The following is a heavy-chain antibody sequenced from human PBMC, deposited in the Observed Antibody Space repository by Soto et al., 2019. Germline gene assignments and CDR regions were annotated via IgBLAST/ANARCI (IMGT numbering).Heavy chain of an antibody. CDR1: GGSISSGGYY. V-gene: IGHV4-31*03. CDR2: IYYSGST. J-gene: IGHJ3*02. Sequence: PSETLSLTCTVSGGSISSGGYYWSWIRQHPGKGLEWIGYIYYSGSTYYNPSLKSRVTISVDTSKNQFSLKLSSVTAADTAVYYRAKTIFGVVSRPAFDIWGQGTMVTVSS. CDR3: AKTIFGVVSRPAFDI. D-gene: IGHD3-3*01.